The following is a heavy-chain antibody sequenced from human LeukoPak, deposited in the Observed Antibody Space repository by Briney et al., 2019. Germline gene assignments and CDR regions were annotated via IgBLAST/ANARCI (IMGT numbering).Heavy chain of an antibody. Sequence: GGTLRLSCAASGFTFSSHGMNWVRQAPGKGLEWVSGSSGIGGRTYYADSVKGRFTVTRDNSRNTLYLQMNSLRAEDTGVYYCAKDDAWGRFYHWGQGTLVTVSS. CDR2: SSGIGGRT. D-gene: IGHD3-16*01. CDR3: AKDDAWGRFYH. J-gene: IGHJ1*01. CDR1: GFTFSSHG. V-gene: IGHV3-23*01.